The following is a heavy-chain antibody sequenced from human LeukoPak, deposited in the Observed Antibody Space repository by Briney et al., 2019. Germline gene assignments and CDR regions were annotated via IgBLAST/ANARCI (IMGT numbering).Heavy chain of an antibody. J-gene: IGHJ4*02. CDR3: AKLIAGDYFTLPQYFDY. Sequence: GSLRLSCAASGFTFSSYAMSWVRQAPGKGLEWVSAISGGGGSTYYADSVKGRFTISRDNSKNTLYLQMNSLRAEDTAVYYCAKLIAGDYFTLPQYFDYWGQGTLVTVSS. CDR2: ISGGGGST. CDR1: GFTFSSYA. V-gene: IGHV3-23*01. D-gene: IGHD4-17*01.